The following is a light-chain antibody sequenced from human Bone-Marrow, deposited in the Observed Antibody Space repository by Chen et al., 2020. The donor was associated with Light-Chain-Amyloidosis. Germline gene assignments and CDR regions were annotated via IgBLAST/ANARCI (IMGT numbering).Light chain of an antibody. V-gene: IGKV1-8*01. J-gene: IGKJ1*01. CDR2: AAS. CDR1: QGISSY. Sequence: AIRMTQSPSSLSASTGDRVTITCRASQGISSYLAWYQQKPGKAPKLLIYAASTLQSGVPSRFSGSGSGTEFTHTISCLQSEDFATYYCQQYYSYPPWTFGQGTKVEIK. CDR3: QQYYSYPPWT.